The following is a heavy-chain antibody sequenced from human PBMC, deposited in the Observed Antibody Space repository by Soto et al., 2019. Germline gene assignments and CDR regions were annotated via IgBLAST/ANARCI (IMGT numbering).Heavy chain of an antibody. CDR1: GFTFSSYA. J-gene: IGHJ4*02. D-gene: IGHD3-22*01. CDR2: ISGSGGST. V-gene: IGHV3-23*01. Sequence: EVQLLESGGGLVQPGGSLRLSCAASGFTFSSYAMSWVRQAPGKGLEWVSAISGSGGSTYYADSVKGRFTISRDNSKNPLYLQMNSLRAEDTAVYYCAKGYEMIVVVSPLGYWGQGTLVTVSS. CDR3: AKGYEMIVVVSPLGY.